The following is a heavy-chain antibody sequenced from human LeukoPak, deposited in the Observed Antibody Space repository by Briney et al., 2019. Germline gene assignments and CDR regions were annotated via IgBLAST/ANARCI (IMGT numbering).Heavy chain of an antibody. V-gene: IGHV4-34*01. CDR2: IDHSGNT. J-gene: IGHJ4*02. CDR3: AKQGRKSAFDF. Sequence: SETLSLTCTVSGGSISTYYWSWIRQPPGKGLEWIGEIDHSGNTNYNPSLKSRVTVSVDTSKNQFSLKVRSLTAADTAVYYCAKQGRKSAFDFWGQGTLVTVSS. CDR1: GGSISTYY. D-gene: IGHD7-27*01.